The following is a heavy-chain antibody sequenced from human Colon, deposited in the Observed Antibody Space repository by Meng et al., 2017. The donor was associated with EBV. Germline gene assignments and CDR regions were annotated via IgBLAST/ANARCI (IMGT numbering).Heavy chain of an antibody. D-gene: IGHD2-21*02. V-gene: IGHV4-39*07. CDR1: GDSVSNKNMY. J-gene: IGHJ4*02. CDR3: ARGDRDGDCYYCLDF. CDR2: IYYSGRT. Sequence: RQRGEGGPGRVRPWGTLSLTCSVSGDSVSNKNMYWGCFRQPPGKGMEWIGNIYYSGRTNYNPSLTSRVAISVDTSKNQFSLRLNSVTAADSAIYSCARGDRDGDCYYCLDFWGQGALVTVSS.